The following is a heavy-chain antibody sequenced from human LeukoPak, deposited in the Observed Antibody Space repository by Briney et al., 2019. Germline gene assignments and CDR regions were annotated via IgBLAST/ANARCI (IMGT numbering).Heavy chain of an antibody. CDR1: GGSIRSGDYY. Sequence: SETLSLTCTVSGGSIRSGDYYWSWIRQHPGKGPKRIGYIYYSGSTYYNPSLKSRLTILLDILKNQFSLKLSSVTAADTAVYYCARGLVRGVPEDWGQGTLVTVSS. CDR2: IYYSGST. J-gene: IGHJ4*02. V-gene: IGHV4-31*03. CDR3: ARGLVRGVPED. D-gene: IGHD3-10*01.